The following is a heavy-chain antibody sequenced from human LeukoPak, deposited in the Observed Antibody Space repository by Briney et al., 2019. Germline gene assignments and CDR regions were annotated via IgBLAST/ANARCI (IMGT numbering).Heavy chain of an antibody. Sequence: PSETLSLTCSISGGSIINYYWNWIRQPPGKGLEWIGYIHYIGITNYNPSLKSRVTISADTSKNQFSLKLTSVTAADTAVYYCAGSGSYGPFDPWGQGTLVTVS. D-gene: IGHD3-16*01. CDR1: GGSIINYY. CDR3: AGSGSYGPFDP. V-gene: IGHV4-59*08. CDR2: IHYIGIT. J-gene: IGHJ5*02.